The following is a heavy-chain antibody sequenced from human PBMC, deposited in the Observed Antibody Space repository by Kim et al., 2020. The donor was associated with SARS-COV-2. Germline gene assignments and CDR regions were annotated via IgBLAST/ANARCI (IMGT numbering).Heavy chain of an antibody. CDR2: ISSSSSYI. V-gene: IGHV3-21*01. D-gene: IGHD1-7*01. CDR3: ARGGTTTFIVDY. CDR1: GFTFSSYS. Sequence: GGSLRLSCAASGFTFSSYSMNWVCQAPGKGLEWVSSISSSSSYIYYADSVKGRFTISRDNAKNSLYLQMNSLRAEDTAVYYCARGGTTTFIVDYWGQGTLVTVSS. J-gene: IGHJ4*02.